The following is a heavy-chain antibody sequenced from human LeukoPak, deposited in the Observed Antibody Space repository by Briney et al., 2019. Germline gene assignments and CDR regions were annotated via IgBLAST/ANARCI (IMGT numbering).Heavy chain of an antibody. V-gene: IGHV3-23*01. D-gene: IGHD3-16*02. CDR2: IGASGGST. J-gene: IGHJ5*02. CDR3: AKGAVAFGGVIGNWFDP. CDR1: GFTFSSYA. Sequence: PGGSLRLSCATSGFTFSSYAMSWVRQAPGKGLEWVSGIGASGGSTYYADSVKGRFTISRDNSKNTLYLQMNNLRAEDTAVYYCAKGAVAFGGVIGNWFDPWGQGTLVTVSS.